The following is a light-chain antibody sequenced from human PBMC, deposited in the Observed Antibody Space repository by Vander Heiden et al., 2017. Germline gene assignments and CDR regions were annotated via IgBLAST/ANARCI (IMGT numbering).Light chain of an antibody. CDR1: SSDVGSYNL. Sequence: QSALTQPASVSGPPGQSITLSCTGTSSDVGSYNLVSWYQQHPGKAPKLMIYEVSKRPSGVSDRFSGSKSGNTASLTISGLQAEDEADYYCCSYAGSSTWVFGGGTKLTVL. CDR2: EVS. CDR3: CSYAGSSTWV. J-gene: IGLJ3*02. V-gene: IGLV2-23*02.